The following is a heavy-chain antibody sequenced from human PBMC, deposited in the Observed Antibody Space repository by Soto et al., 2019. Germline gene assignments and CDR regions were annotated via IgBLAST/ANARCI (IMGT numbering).Heavy chain of an antibody. V-gene: IGHV4-34*01. D-gene: IGHD3-9*01. CDR2: INHSAST. Sequence: QVQLQQWGAGLLKPSETLSLSCAVYGGSFSGYYWTWIRQPPGKGLEWIGEINHSASTNYNPSLKSRXXLXVXTSKKQFSLKLISVTAADTAVYYCARGKTGSNWFDPWGRGTLITVSS. CDR3: ARGKTGSNWFDP. CDR1: GGSFSGYY. J-gene: IGHJ5*02.